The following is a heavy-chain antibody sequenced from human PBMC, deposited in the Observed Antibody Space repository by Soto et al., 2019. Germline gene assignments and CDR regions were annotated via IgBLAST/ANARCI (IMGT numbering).Heavy chain of an antibody. CDR2: IKHSGSS. V-gene: IGHV4-34*01. CDR3: GRGGSSDWQVALDI. J-gene: IGHJ3*02. Sequence: PSETLSLTCAVYAGSFSHYYWNWIRQSPGKGLEWIGKIKHSGSSNYNPSLRSRVSISVDMSKNQFSLRLTSVTAADTAVYYCGRGGSSDWQVALDIWGQGTMVTVSS. D-gene: IGHD6-19*01. CDR1: AGSFSHYY.